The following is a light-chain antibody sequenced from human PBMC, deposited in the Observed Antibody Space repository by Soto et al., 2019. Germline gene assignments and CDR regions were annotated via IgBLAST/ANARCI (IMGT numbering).Light chain of an antibody. CDR1: QSVRSNY. CDR3: QQYASSPIT. J-gene: IGKJ5*01. Sequence: EIVLTQSPGTLSLSPGXGXTLSXRASQSVRSNYLAWYQQKPGQAPRLLIYGASSRATGIPDRFGGSGSGTDFTLTISRLEPVDFAVYYCQQYASSPITFGQGTRLEIK. V-gene: IGKV3-20*01. CDR2: GAS.